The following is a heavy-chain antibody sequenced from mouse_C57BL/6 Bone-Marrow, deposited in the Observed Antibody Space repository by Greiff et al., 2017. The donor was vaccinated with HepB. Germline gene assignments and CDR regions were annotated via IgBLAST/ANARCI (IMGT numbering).Heavy chain of an antibody. V-gene: IGHV1-18*01. CDR2: INPNNGGT. J-gene: IGHJ3*01. D-gene: IGHD1-1*01. CDR3: AHYGSSYGFAY. CDR1: GYTFTDYN. Sequence: VQLKESGPELVKPGASVKIPCKASGYTFTDYNMDWVKQSHGKSLEWIGDINPNNGGTIYNQKFKGKATLTVDKSSSTAYMELRSLTSEDTAVYYCAHYGSSYGFAYWGQGTLVTVSA.